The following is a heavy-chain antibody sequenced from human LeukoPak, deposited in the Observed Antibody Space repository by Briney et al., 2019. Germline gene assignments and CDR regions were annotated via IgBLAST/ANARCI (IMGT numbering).Heavy chain of an antibody. CDR3: AKDAGLLPDV. CDR2: ISGGGGST. Sequence: HPGESLRLSCAASGFTFSSYAMSWVRQAPGKGLEWVSTISGGGGSTYYADSVKGRFTISRDNSKNTLCLQMNSLRDEDTAVYYCAKDAGLLPDVWGQGNLVTVSS. V-gene: IGHV3-23*01. D-gene: IGHD2-21*01. CDR1: GFTFSSYA. J-gene: IGHJ4*02.